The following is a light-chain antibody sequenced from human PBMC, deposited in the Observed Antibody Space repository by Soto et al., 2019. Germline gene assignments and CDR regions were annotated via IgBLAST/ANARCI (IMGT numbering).Light chain of an antibody. Sequence: DIQMTQSPSSLSASVGDRVTITCRASQSISTYLNWYQQKPGKAPKLLIYDASSLESGVPSRFSGSASGTEFTLTISSLQPDDFATYYCQQYNSYWTFGQGTKVDTK. CDR1: QSISTY. V-gene: IGKV1-5*01. CDR2: DAS. CDR3: QQYNSYWT. J-gene: IGKJ1*01.